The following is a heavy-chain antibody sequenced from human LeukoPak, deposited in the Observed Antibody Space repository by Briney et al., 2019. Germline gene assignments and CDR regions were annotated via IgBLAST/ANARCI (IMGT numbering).Heavy chain of an antibody. V-gene: IGHV4-4*07. CDR2: IYTRGNT. CDR1: GGSISTFY. CDR3: ARGRHYDTSGYYLDY. D-gene: IGHD3-22*01. Sequence: SETLSLTCTVSGGSISTFYWTWIRQPAGKGLEWIGRIYTRGNTNYNPSLKSRVTMSVDTSKNQFSLKLRSVTAADTAVYYCARGRHYDTSGYYLDYWGQGNLVTVSS. J-gene: IGHJ4*02.